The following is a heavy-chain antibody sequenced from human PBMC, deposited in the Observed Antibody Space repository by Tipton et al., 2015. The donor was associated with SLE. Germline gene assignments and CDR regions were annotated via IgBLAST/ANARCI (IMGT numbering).Heavy chain of an antibody. Sequence: SLRLSCSASGFSFSSYGIHWIRQVPGKGLEWVTYIRHDGTKKFYADAVKGRFTISRDNSRNTVYLQMSSLRPEDTAIYYCAKGGNYGAHDFWGQGTLVTVSS. V-gene: IGHV3-30*02. CDR3: AKGGNYGAHDF. CDR2: IRHDGTKK. J-gene: IGHJ4*02. D-gene: IGHD4-17*01. CDR1: GFSFSSYG.